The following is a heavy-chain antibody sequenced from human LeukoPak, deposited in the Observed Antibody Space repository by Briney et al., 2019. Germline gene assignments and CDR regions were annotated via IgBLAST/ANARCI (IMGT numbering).Heavy chain of an antibody. CDR2: IKQDGSEK. J-gene: IGHJ4*02. V-gene: IGHV3-7*01. Sequence: GGSLRLSCAASGFTFSSYWMSWVRQAPGKGLEWVANIKQDGSEKYYVDSVKGRFTISRDNSKNTLYLQMNSLRAEDTAVYYCARGHIAAAGRFDYWGQGTLVTVSS. CDR1: GFTFSSYW. D-gene: IGHD6-13*01. CDR3: ARGHIAAAGRFDY.